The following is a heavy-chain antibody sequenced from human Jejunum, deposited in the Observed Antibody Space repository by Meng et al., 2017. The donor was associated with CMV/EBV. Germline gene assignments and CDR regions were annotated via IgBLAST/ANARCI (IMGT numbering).Heavy chain of an antibody. J-gene: IGHJ4*02. CDR3: VKALGVASTF. CDR2: INTHSGDA. Sequence: SCKASGSTFTGFYIRWVRQAPGPGLEWMGRINTHSGDANYAQKFQGRVTMTRDTSISTAYLDLSRLKSDDTAVYYCVKALGVASTFWGQGTLVTVSS. V-gene: IGHV1-2*06. CDR1: GSTFTGFY. D-gene: IGHD5-12*01.